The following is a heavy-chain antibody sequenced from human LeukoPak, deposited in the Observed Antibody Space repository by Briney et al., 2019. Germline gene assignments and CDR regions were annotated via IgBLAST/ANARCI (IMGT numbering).Heavy chain of an antibody. CDR2: IRYDGSNK. V-gene: IGHV3-30*02. CDR1: GFTFSSYG. CDR3: AKDIAPMYYYDSSGYYGDY. D-gene: IGHD3-22*01. J-gene: IGHJ4*02. Sequence: PGGSLRLSCAASGFTFSSYGMHWVRQAPGKGLEWVAFIRYDGSNKYYADSVKGRFSISRDNSKNTLYLQMNSLRAEDTAVYYCAKDIAPMYYYDSSGYYGDYWARGTLVSVSS.